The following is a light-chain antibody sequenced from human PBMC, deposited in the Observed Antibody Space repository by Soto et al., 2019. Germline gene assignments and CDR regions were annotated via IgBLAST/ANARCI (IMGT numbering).Light chain of an antibody. CDR3: QQYNNWPT. CDR1: QSISFF. Sequence: DIQMTQSPASLPASVGDRVTITCRASQSISFFLNWYQQKLGKAPNLLIYHASTLQSGVPSRFSGSGSGTDFTLTISSLQPEDFAVYYCQQYNNWPTFGQGTKVDIK. V-gene: IGKV1-39*01. CDR2: HAS. J-gene: IGKJ1*01.